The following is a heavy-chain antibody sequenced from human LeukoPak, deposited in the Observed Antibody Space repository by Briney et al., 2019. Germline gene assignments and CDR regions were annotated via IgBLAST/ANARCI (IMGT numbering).Heavy chain of an antibody. CDR3: ARLNRETCLDD. J-gene: IGHJ4*02. CDR2: IYYSGST. Sequence: SETLSLTFTVSGGSISSSSYYWGWIRQPPGKGLEWIGSIYYSGSTYYNPSLKSRVTISVDTSKNQFSLKLSSVTAADTAVYYCARLNRETCLDDWGQGTLVTVSS. V-gene: IGHV4-39*01. D-gene: IGHD1-26*01. CDR1: GGSISSSSYY.